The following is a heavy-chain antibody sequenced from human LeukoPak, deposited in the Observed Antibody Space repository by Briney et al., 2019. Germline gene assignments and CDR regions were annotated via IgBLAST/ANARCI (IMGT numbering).Heavy chain of an antibody. CDR2: IWSDGSNK. CDR3: AKEYCGGDCHDDYFDY. CDR1: GFTFSNYG. D-gene: IGHD2-21*02. Sequence: GGSLRLSCAASGFTFSNYGMHWVRQAPGKGLEWVAVIWSDGSNKHYADSARGRFTISRDNSKNALYLQMNSLRAEDTAVYYCAKEYCGGDCHDDYFDYWGQGTLVTVSS. V-gene: IGHV3-30*02. J-gene: IGHJ4*02.